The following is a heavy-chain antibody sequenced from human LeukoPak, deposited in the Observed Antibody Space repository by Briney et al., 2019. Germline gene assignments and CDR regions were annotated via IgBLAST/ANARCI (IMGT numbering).Heavy chain of an antibody. V-gene: IGHV1-69*13. CDR3: ARISLGAIWGYYYGMDV. CDR1: GGTFSSYS. CDR2: IIPIFDTA. D-gene: IGHD1-26*01. Sequence: ASVKVSCKASGGTFSSYSISWVRQAPGQGLEWMGGIIPIFDTADYAQKFQGRVTITADESTSTAYMELSSLRSEDTAVFYCARISLGAIWGYYYGMDVWGQGTTVTVSS. J-gene: IGHJ6*02.